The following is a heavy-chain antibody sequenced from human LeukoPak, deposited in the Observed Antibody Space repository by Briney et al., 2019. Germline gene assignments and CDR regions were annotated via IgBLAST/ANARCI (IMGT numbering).Heavy chain of an antibody. J-gene: IGHJ6*02. V-gene: IGHV3-23*01. CDR3: ASAYSSPYYYYGMDV. Sequence: HPGGSLRLSCAASGFTFSSYAMSWVRQAPGKGLEWVSAISGSGGSTYYADSVKGRFTISRDNSKNTLYLQMNSLRAEDTAVYYCASAYSSPYYYYGMDVWGQGTTVTVSS. CDR1: GFTFSSYA. CDR2: ISGSGGST. D-gene: IGHD6-13*01.